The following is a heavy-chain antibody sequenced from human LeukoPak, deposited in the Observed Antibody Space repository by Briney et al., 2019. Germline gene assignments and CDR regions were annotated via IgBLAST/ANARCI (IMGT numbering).Heavy chain of an antibody. D-gene: IGHD3-10*01. CDR3: AKWVTMVRGVIIPWFDP. J-gene: IGHJ5*02. CDR1: GFTFSSSA. V-gene: IGHV3-23*01. Sequence: GGSLRLSCAASGFTFSSSAMSWVRQAPGKGLEWVSNISGSGSGGSTYYADSVKGRFTISRDNSKNTLYLQMNSLRAEDTAVYYCAKWVTMVRGVIIPWFDPWGQGTLVTVSS. CDR2: ISGSGSGGST.